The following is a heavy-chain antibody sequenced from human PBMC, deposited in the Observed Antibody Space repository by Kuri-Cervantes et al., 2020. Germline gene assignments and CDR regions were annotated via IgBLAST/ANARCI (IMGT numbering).Heavy chain of an antibody. Sequence: GESLKISCAASGFTFGSYSMNWVRQAPGKGLEWVSSISSSGSTIYYADSVKGRFTISRDNAKNSLYLQMNSLRAEDTAVYYCASLRYDILTGYYGEGSAFDIWGQGTMVTVSS. CDR1: GFTFGSYS. V-gene: IGHV3-21*04. D-gene: IGHD3-9*01. CDR3: ASLRYDILTGYYGEGSAFDI. J-gene: IGHJ3*02. CDR2: ISSSGSTI.